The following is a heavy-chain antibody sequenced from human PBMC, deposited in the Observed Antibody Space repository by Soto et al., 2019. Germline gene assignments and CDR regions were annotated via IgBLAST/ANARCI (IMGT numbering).Heavy chain of an antibody. CDR3: ARPYCGGDCYHYFDY. Sequence: GGSLRLSCAASGFTFSSYSMNWVRQAPGKGLEWVSSISSSSSYIYYADSVKGRFTISRDNAKNSLYLQMNSLRAEDTAVYYCARPYCGGDCYHYFDYWGQGNLVTVSS. J-gene: IGHJ4*02. V-gene: IGHV3-21*01. CDR2: ISSSSSYI. CDR1: GFTFSSYS. D-gene: IGHD2-21*02.